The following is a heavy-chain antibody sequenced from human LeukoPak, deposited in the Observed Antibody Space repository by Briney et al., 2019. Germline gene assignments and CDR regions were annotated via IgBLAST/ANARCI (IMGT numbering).Heavy chain of an antibody. Sequence: SETLSLTCAVYGGSFSGYYWSWIRQPPGKGLEWIGEINHSGSTNYNPSLKSRVTISVDTSKNQFSLKLSSVTAADTAVYYCARDRWIGYYYYYMDVWGKGTTVTISS. D-gene: IGHD1-1*01. J-gene: IGHJ6*03. CDR2: INHSGST. CDR3: ARDRWIGYYYYYMDV. V-gene: IGHV4-34*01. CDR1: GGSFSGYY.